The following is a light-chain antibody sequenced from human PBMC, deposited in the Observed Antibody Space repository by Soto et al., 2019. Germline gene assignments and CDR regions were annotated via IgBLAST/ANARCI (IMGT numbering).Light chain of an antibody. Sequence: EIVMTQSPATLYVSPGERATVSCTTSQSVNTNLAWYQQKPGQVPRLLIYGPSTRAIGIPDRFSGSGSGTEFTLTITSLQSEDFAVYYCHQYHEWPMTFGQGTRLEIK. CDR1: QSVNTN. CDR3: HQYHEWPMT. J-gene: IGKJ5*01. V-gene: IGKV3-15*01. CDR2: GPS.